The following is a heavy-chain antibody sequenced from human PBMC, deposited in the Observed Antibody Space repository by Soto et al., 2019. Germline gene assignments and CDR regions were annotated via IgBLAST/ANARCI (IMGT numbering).Heavy chain of an antibody. CDR2: IYHSGTT. J-gene: IGHJ4*02. CDR1: GDSITSIYH. D-gene: IGHD5-12*01. Sequence: SETLSLTCAVSGDSITSIYHWAWIRQPPGRGLEWVASIYHSGTTYYNPSLKSRVTISVDTSKNQFSLRRTSVTAADTAIYYCVREAYIGYGHAIDHWGQGTLVTVSS. CDR3: VREAYIGYGHAIDH. V-gene: IGHV4-38-2*02.